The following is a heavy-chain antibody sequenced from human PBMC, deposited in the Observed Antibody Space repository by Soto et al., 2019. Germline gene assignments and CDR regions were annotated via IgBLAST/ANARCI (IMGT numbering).Heavy chain of an antibody. D-gene: IGHD3-10*01. CDR2: ISYDGSNK. Sequence: QVQLVESGGGVVQPGRSLRLSCAASGFTFSSYAMHWVRQAPGKGLEWVAVISYDGSNKYYADSVKGRFTISRDNSKNALYLQMNGLRAEDTAVYYGARDGAYGAGSSTVDYWGRGSLVTVSS. CDR1: GFTFSSYA. CDR3: ARDGAYGAGSSTVDY. V-gene: IGHV3-30-3*01. J-gene: IGHJ4*02.